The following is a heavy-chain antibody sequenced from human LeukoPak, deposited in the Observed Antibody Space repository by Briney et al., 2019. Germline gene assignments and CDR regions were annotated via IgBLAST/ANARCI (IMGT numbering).Heavy chain of an antibody. CDR3: ARDRDHFDY. CDR2: ISSGGGAI. CDR1: GFTFSDYY. D-gene: IGHD2-21*02. V-gene: IGHV3-11*01. Sequence: GSLRLSCAASGFTFSDYYMSWMRQAPGKGLEWVSYISSGGGAIYYADSVRGRFTISRDNAKNSLYLQMNSLRAEDTAVYYCARDRDHFDYWGQGTLVTVSS. J-gene: IGHJ4*02.